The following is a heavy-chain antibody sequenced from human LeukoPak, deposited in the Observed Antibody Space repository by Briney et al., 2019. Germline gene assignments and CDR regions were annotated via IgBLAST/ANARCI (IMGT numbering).Heavy chain of an antibody. CDR1: GGSFSGYY. J-gene: IGHJ4*02. CDR3: AGRKAVPGDY. V-gene: IGHV4-34*01. D-gene: IGHD6-19*01. Sequence: SETLSLTCAVYGGSFSGYYWSWIRQPPGKGLEWIGEINHSGSTNYNPSLKSRDTISVDTSKNQFSLKLSSVTAADTAVYYCAGRKAVPGDYWGQGTLVTVSS. CDR2: INHSGST.